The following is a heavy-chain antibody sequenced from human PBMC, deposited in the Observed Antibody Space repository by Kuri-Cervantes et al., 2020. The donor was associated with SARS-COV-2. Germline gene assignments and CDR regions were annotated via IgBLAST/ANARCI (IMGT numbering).Heavy chain of an antibody. CDR3: ACPHGYFDFWSGKTPFDN. CDR1: GGTFNNYA. V-gene: IGHV1-69*13. Sequence: SVKVSCKASGGTFNNYAISWVRQAPGQGLEWMGGIIPVSTTPTYAQKFHGRVTLSADESTSTVYMGLSSLTSEDTAMYYCACPHGYFDFWSGKTPFDNWGQGTVVTVSS. CDR2: IIPVSTTP. J-gene: IGHJ4*02. D-gene: IGHD3-3*01.